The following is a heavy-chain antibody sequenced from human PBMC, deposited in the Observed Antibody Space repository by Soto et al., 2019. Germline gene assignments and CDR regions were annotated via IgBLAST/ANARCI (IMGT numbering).Heavy chain of an antibody. V-gene: IGHV1-69*13. CDR3: ARPTYYYDSSGAPGAFDI. CDR2: IIPIFGTA. J-gene: IGHJ3*02. Sequence: SVKVSCKASVGTFNSYAISWVRQAPGQGLEWMGGIIPIFGTANYAQKFQGRVTITADESTSTAYMELSSLRSEYTAVYYCARPTYYYDSSGAPGAFDIWGQGPMVTVSS. CDR1: VGTFNSYA. D-gene: IGHD3-22*01.